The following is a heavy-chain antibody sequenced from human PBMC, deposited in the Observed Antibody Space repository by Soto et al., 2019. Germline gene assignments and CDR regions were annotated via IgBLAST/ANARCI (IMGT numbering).Heavy chain of an antibody. J-gene: IGHJ5*02. CDR2: IYYSGST. D-gene: IGHD3-22*01. V-gene: IGHV4-61*01. CDR3: ARDVSYYDSSGYPNWFDP. CDR1: GGSVSSGSYY. Sequence: QVQLQESGPGLVKPSETLSLTCTVSGGSVSSGSYYWSWIRQPPGKGLEWIGYIYYSGSTNYNPSLKGRVTISVDTSKNQFSLKLSSVTAADTAVYYCARDVSYYDSSGYPNWFDPWGQGTLVTVSS.